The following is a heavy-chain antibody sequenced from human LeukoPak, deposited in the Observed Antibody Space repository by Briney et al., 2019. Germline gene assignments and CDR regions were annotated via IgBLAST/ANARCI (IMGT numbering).Heavy chain of an antibody. CDR3: ARHGDYYGSGSRY. CDR1: GYSISSGHY. V-gene: IGHV4-38-2*02. J-gene: IGHJ4*02. D-gene: IGHD3-10*01. Sequence: SETLSLTCSVSGYSISSGHYWGWIRQPPGKGLEWIGEINHSGSTNYNPSLKSRVTISVDTSKNQFSLKLSSVTAADTAVYYCARHGDYYGSGSRYWGQGTLVTVSS. CDR2: INHSGST.